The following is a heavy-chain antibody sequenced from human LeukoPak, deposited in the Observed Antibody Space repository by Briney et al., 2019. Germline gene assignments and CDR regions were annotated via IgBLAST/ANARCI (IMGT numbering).Heavy chain of an antibody. CDR2: IRYDGSNK. D-gene: IGHD1-1*01. CDR3: AKDKDPWKSTAISDFDY. J-gene: IGHJ4*02. Sequence: GGSLRLSCAASGFTFSTYGMHWVRQAPGKGLEWVAFIRYDGSNKYYADSVKGRFTISRDNSKNTLYLQMNSLRGEDTAVYFCAKDKDPWKSTAISDFDYWGQGTLVTVSS. V-gene: IGHV3-30*02. CDR1: GFTFSTYG.